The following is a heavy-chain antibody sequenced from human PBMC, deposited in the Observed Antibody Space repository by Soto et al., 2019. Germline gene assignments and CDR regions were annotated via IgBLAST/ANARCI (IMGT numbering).Heavy chain of an antibody. CDR1: GGSFSNFY. J-gene: IGHJ4*02. V-gene: IGHV4-59*01. Sequence: PSETLSLTCTVSGGSFSNFYWSWIRQPPGNGLEWIGYIYYSGHTNYNPSLKSRVTISVDTSKKQFSLKLSSVTAADTAVYYCKRVDYGTTSPDYWGQGTLVTVSS. CDR2: IYYSGHT. CDR3: KRVDYGTTSPDY. D-gene: IGHD3-10*01.